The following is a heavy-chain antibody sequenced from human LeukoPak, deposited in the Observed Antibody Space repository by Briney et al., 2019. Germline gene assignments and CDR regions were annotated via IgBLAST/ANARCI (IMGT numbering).Heavy chain of an antibody. Sequence: GGSLRLSCAASGFTFSSYWMNWARQAPGKGLEWVASINRNGNVNYYVDSVKGRFTISRDNAKNSLYLQMSNLRAGDTAVYFCARGGGLDVWGQGATVTVSS. J-gene: IGHJ6*02. D-gene: IGHD3-16*01. CDR2: INRNGNVN. CDR3: ARGGGLDV. CDR1: GFTFSSYW. V-gene: IGHV3-7*03.